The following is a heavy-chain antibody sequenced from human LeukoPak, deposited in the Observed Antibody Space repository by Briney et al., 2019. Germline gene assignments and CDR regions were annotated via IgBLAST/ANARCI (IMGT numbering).Heavy chain of an antibody. CDR1: GYSFTSYW. V-gene: IGHV5-51*01. Sequence: GESLKISCKGSGYSFTSYWIGWVRQLPGKGLEWMGIIYPGDSDTRYSLSFQGQVTISADKSISTAYLQWSSLKASDTAMYYCARGSVYCGGDCYPYYFDYWGQGTLVTVSS. J-gene: IGHJ4*02. CDR3: ARGSVYCGGDCYPYYFDY. CDR2: IYPGDSDT. D-gene: IGHD2-21*02.